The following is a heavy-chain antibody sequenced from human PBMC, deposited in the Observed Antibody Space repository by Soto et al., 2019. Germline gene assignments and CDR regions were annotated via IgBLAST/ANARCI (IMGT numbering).Heavy chain of an antibody. J-gene: IGHJ5*02. D-gene: IGHD3-16*01. CDR2: IIPVFDTT. Sequence: QVQLVQSGAEVKKPGSSVRVSCKASGGTFSNNAISWVRQAPGQGLEWMGGIIPVFDTTKYAQKFQGRVSITADKATSTAYMERTNLTSQDTAVYYCARDPRGEYSRLDPWGQGTRVTVSS. V-gene: IGHV1-69*06. CDR3: ARDPRGEYSRLDP. CDR1: GGTFSNNA.